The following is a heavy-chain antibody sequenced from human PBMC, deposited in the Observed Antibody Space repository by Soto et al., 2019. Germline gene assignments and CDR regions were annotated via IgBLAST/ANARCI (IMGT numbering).Heavy chain of an antibody. CDR2: IIPIIGTT. V-gene: IGHV1-69*13. CDR3: ARELKEPGSYYYYGLDV. CDR1: GYTFTSYG. Sequence: SVKVSCKASGYTFTSYGITWVRQAPGQGLEWMGGIIPIIGTTKYAQKFQGRVTITADESTTTAYMELSSLISEDTAVYYCARELKEPGSYYYYGLDVWGQGTTVTVSS. D-gene: IGHD3-10*01. J-gene: IGHJ6*02.